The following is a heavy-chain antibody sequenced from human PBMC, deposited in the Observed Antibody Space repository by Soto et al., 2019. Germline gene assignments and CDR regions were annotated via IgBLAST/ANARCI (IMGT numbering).Heavy chain of an antibody. V-gene: IGHV5-10-1*01. Sequence: ESLKISLQCSGYRFTSYLISWVRQMPGKGLEWMGRIDPSDSYTNYSPSFQGHVTISADKSISTAYLQWSSLKASDTAMYYCARLTYSIGYWGQGTLVTVSS. J-gene: IGHJ4*02. D-gene: IGHD2-21*01. CDR1: GYRFTSYL. CDR3: ARLTYSIGY. CDR2: IDPSDSYT.